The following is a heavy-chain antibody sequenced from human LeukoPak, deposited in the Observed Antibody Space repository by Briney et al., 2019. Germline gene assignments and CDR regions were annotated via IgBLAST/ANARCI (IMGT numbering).Heavy chain of an antibody. D-gene: IGHD3-10*01. CDR1: GGTFSSYA. V-gene: IGHV1-69*06. CDR3: ASSYYYGSGSHIVLFDY. Sequence: GASVKVSCKASGGTFSSYAISWVRQAPGQGLEWMGGIIPIFGTANYAQKFQGRVTITADKSTSTAYMELSSLRSEDTAVYYCASSYYYGSGSHIVLFDYWGQGTLVTVSS. CDR2: IIPIFGTA. J-gene: IGHJ4*02.